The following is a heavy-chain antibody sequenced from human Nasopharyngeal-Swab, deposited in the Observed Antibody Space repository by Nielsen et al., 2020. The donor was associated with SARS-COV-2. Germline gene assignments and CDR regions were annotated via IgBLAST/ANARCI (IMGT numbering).Heavy chain of an antibody. Sequence: WIRQPPGKGLGWIGEIYHSGSTNYNPSLKSRVTISVDKSKNQFSLKLSSVTAADTAVYYCARANPEPSTSSGWYGRLVHYFDYWGQGTLVTVSS. CDR2: IYHSGST. J-gene: IGHJ4*02. V-gene: IGHV4-4*02. D-gene: IGHD6-19*01. CDR3: ARANPEPSTSSGWYGRLVHYFDY.